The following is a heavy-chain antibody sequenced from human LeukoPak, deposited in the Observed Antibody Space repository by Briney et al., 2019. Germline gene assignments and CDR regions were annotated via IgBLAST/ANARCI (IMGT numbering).Heavy chain of an antibody. CDR2: IYPGNSYT. Sequence: GESLKISCKGSGYDFSGYWIGWVRQMPGKGLEWMGIIYPGNSYTRYSPSFQGQVTMSADKSTSTAYLQWSSLKAADTAMYYCARFSAASLAYNWFDPWGQGTQVTVSS. D-gene: IGHD2-2*01. CDR1: GYDFSGYW. V-gene: IGHV5-51*01. CDR3: ARFSAASLAYNWFDP. J-gene: IGHJ5*02.